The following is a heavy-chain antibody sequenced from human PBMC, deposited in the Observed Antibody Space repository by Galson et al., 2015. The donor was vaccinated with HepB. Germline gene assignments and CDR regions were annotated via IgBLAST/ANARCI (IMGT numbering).Heavy chain of an antibody. CDR2: INPNSGGT. V-gene: IGHV1-2*06. J-gene: IGHJ4*02. CDR1: GYTFTGCY. D-gene: IGHD6-19*01. CDR3: AIYDSSGRYPDDY. Sequence: SVKVSCKASGYTFTGCYMHWVRQAPGQGLEWMGRINPNSGGTNYAQKFQGRVTMTRDTSISTAYMERSRLRSDDTAVYYCAIYDSSGRYPDDYWGQGTLVTVSS.